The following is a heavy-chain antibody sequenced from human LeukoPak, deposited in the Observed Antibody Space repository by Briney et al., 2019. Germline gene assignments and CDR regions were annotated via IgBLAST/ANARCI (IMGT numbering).Heavy chain of an antibody. Sequence: GGSLRLSCAASGFTLSTYAMTWVRQAPGKGLEWVAGISGSSTRTYYADSVRGRFTISRDISRDTLYLQMLSLRAEDTAVYYCAKDLGRKLVPAASYGMDVWGQGTTVTVSS. D-gene: IGHD2-2*01. J-gene: IGHJ6*02. CDR3: AKDLGRKLVPAASYGMDV. CDR1: GFTLSTYA. CDR2: ISGSSTRT. V-gene: IGHV3-23*01.